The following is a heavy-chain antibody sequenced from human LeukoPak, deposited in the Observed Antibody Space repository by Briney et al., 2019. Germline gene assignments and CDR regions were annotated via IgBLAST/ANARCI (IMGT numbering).Heavy chain of an antibody. CDR3: ARDRSGYDFYDAFDI. J-gene: IGHJ3*02. Sequence: GGSLRLSCAASGFTFSSYSMNWVRQAPGKGLEWVSSIRSSSSYIYYADSVKGRFTISRDNAKNSLYLQMNSLRAEDTAVYYCARDRSGYDFYDAFDIWGQGTMVTVSS. D-gene: IGHD5-12*01. CDR1: GFTFSSYS. V-gene: IGHV3-21*01. CDR2: IRSSSSYI.